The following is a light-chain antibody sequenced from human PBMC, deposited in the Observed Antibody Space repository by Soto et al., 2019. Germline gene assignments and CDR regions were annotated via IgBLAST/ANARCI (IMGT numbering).Light chain of an antibody. CDR1: QSVSNF. V-gene: IGKV3-15*01. CDR2: NAV. J-gene: IGKJ1*01. Sequence: EIVMTQSPATLSVSPGERATLFCRASQSVSNFLAWYQQKPGQAPRLLIFNAVTRATGTPARFSGSGSGTDFTLTISSLQSADFAVYYCQQYDKYLAWTFGQGTKVEIK. CDR3: QQYDKYLAWT.